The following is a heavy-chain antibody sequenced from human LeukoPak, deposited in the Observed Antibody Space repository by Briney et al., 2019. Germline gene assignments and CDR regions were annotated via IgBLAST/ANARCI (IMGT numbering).Heavy chain of an antibody. CDR1: GFTFSSYG. Sequence: GFLRLSCAASGFTFSSYGMHWVRQAPGKGLEWVAVISYDGSNKYYADSVKGRFTISRDNSKNTLYLQMNSLRAEDTAVYYCAKGRLGGSSSWDAFDYWGQGTRVTVSS. CDR3: AKGRLGGSSSWDAFDY. V-gene: IGHV3-30*18. J-gene: IGHJ4*02. D-gene: IGHD6-13*01. CDR2: ISYDGSNK.